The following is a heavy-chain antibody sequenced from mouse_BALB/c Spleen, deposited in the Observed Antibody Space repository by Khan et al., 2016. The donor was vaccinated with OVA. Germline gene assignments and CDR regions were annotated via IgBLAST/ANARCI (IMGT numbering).Heavy chain of an antibody. D-gene: IGHD2-14*01. CDR2: IRSAGKT. J-gene: IGHJ3*01. V-gene: IGHV2-2*01. CDR1: GFSLTTYG. CDR3: ARNSYMYDFTY. Sequence: QVQLQQSGPGLVRPSQTLSITCTVSGFSLTTYGVHWVRQSPGKGLEWLGVIRSAGKTDYNAAFISRLSLTKDHSKSPVFFKMNSLQAEDTAMDYCARNSYMYDFTYWGQGTLVTVSA.